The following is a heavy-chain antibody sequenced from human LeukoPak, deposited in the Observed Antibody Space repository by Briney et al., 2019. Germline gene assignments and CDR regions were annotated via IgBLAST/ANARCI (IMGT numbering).Heavy chain of an antibody. CDR3: AKSSSSWPYYFDY. Sequence: GGSLRLSCAASGFTFSSYSMNWVRQAPGMGLEWASGISSSAGSTYYADSVKGRFTISRDNSKNTLYLQMNSLRAEDTAVYYCAKSSSSWPYYFDYWGQGTLVTVSS. J-gene: IGHJ4*02. D-gene: IGHD6-13*01. CDR1: GFTFSSYS. CDR2: ISSSAGST. V-gene: IGHV3-23*01.